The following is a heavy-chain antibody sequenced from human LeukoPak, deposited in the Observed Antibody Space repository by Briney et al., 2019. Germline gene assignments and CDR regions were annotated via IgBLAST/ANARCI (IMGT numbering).Heavy chain of an antibody. CDR1: GFTFSSYS. Sequence: GGSLRLSCAASGFTFSSYSMNWVRQAPGKGLEWVSSISSSSSYIYYADSVKGRFTISRDNAKNSLYLQMNSLRAEDTAVYYCVSQPDYYDSSGYESNWGQGTLVTVSS. D-gene: IGHD3-22*01. V-gene: IGHV3-21*01. CDR2: ISSSSSYI. CDR3: VSQPDYYDSSGYESN. J-gene: IGHJ4*02.